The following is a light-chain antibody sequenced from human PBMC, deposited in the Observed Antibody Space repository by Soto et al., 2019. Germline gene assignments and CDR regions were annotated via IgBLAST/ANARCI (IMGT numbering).Light chain of an antibody. V-gene: IGKV1-5*01. J-gene: IGKJ2*03. CDR2: DAS. CDR1: ESISVY. CDR3: QHYNSYLYS. Sequence: DIQMTQSPSTLSACVGDRVTITCRASESISVYLAWYQQKPGEAPKLLIYDASRLETGVPSRFSGSGSGTEFTLTISSLQPDDFATYYCQHYNSYLYSVGQGTKLEIK.